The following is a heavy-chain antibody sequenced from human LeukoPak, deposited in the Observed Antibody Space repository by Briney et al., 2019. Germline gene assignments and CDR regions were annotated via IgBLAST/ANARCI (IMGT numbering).Heavy chain of an antibody. V-gene: IGHV3-53*01. Sequence: GGSLRLSCAASGFTFSSYAMSWVRQAPGKGLEWVSVIYSGGSTYYADSVKGRFTISRDNSKNTLYLQMNSLRAEDTAVYYCARTKRGYSGYDEHFDYWGQGTLVTVSS. D-gene: IGHD5-12*01. CDR3: ARTKRGYSGYDEHFDY. J-gene: IGHJ4*02. CDR1: GFTFSSYA. CDR2: IYSGGST.